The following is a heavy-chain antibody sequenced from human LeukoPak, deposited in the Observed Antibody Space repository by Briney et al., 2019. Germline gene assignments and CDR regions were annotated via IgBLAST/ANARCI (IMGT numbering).Heavy chain of an antibody. V-gene: IGHV3-30*18. CDR3: AKTYYYGSGSYSNYYYGMGV. Sequence: PGGSLRLSCAASGFTFSSYGMHWVRQAPGKGLEWVAVISYDGSNKYYADSVKGRFTISRDSSKNTLYLQMNSLRAEDTAVYYCAKTYYYGSGSYSNYYYGMGVWGKGTTVTVSS. CDR1: GFTFSSYG. D-gene: IGHD3-10*01. CDR2: ISYDGSNK. J-gene: IGHJ6*04.